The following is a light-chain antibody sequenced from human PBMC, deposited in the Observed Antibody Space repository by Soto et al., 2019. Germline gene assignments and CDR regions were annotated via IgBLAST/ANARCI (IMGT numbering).Light chain of an antibody. Sequence: QSALTQPASVSGSPGQSITISCTGTSSDVGGYNYVSWYQQHPGKAPKLMIYDVSNRPSGVSNRFSGSESGNTASLTISGLQAEDEADYYCSSYTSRSTRVFGGGTKQTV. V-gene: IGLV2-14*01. CDR2: DVS. J-gene: IGLJ2*01. CDR3: SSYTSRSTRV. CDR1: SSDVGGYNY.